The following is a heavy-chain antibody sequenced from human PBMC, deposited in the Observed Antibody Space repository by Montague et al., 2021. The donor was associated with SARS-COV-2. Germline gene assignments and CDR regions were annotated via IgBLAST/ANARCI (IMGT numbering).Heavy chain of an antibody. Sequence: SLRLSCAASGFTFSTHALTWVRQAPGKGLEWLSYIGPCARVIYYADSVKGRFTISRDDAKRSIYLQMNSLRVEDTAMYYCSSHSRSFWFEDWGRGTLVSVYS. D-gene: IGHD1-26*01. V-gene: IGHV3-21*04. CDR1: GFTFSTHA. CDR3: SSHSRSFWFED. CDR2: IGPCARVI. J-gene: IGHJ1*01.